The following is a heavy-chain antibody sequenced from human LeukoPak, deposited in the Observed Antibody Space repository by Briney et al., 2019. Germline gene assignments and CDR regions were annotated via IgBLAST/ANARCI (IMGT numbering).Heavy chain of an antibody. V-gene: IGHV4-31*03. Sequence: SQTLSLTCTVSGGSISRGGYYWSWIRQHPGKGLERIGCIYYSGSTCYNPSLKSRVTISVATSKNQFSLKRSSVTAADTDVYKCAGVVVPAISPSFDPWGHGTPVTASS. D-gene: IGHD2-21*02. CDR1: GGSISRGGYY. CDR3: AGVVVPAISPSFDP. J-gene: IGHJ5*02. CDR2: IYYSGST.